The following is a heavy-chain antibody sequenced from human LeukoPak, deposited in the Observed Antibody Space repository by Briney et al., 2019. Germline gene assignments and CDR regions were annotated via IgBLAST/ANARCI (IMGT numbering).Heavy chain of an antibody. V-gene: IGHV4-34*01. CDR2: INHSGST. D-gene: IGHD1-26*01. CDR1: GGSFSGYY. Sequence: ASETLSLTCAVYGGSFSGYYWSWIRQPPGKGLEWIGEINHSGSTNYNPSLKSRVTISVDTSKNQFSLKPSSVTAADTAVYYCARARASLNDYWGQGTLVTVSS. CDR3: ARARASLNDY. J-gene: IGHJ4*02.